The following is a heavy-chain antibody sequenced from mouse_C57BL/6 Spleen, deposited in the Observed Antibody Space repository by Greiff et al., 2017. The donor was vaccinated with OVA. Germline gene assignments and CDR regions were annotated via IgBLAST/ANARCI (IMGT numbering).Heavy chain of an antibody. CDR2: ISDGGSYT. CDR1: GFTFSSYA. V-gene: IGHV5-4*01. Sequence: EVMLVESGGGLVKPGGSLKLSCAASGFTFSSYAMSWVRQTPEKRLEWVATISDGGSYTYYPDNVKGRFTISRDNAKNNLYLQMSHLKSEDTAMYYCAREGAGTDFDYWGRGTTLTVSS. CDR3: AREGAGTDFDY. J-gene: IGHJ2*01. D-gene: IGHD4-1*01.